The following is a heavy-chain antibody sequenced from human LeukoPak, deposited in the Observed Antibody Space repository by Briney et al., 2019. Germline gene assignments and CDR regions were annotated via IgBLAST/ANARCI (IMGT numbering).Heavy chain of an antibody. Sequence: PGGYLRLSCAATRFTFSTYWLTSVRQAPGQGPEFLANIKPTVSETYYADPVKGRFTISRDNANDLLFLQMNSLRGEDTAVYYCGRFGYEAAVDLWGRGTLVTV. D-gene: IGHD6-13*01. CDR3: GRFGYEAAVDL. J-gene: IGHJ4*02. V-gene: IGHV3-7*01. CDR1: RFTFSTYW. CDR2: IKPTVSET.